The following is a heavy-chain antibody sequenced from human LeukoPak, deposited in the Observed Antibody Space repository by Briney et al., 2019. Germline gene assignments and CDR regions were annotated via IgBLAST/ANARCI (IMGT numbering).Heavy chain of an antibody. D-gene: IGHD6-13*01. CDR3: ARHAASAGDY. CDR1: GYSFTTYW. V-gene: IGHV5-51*01. J-gene: IGHJ4*02. CDR2: IYPGDSNT. Sequence: GESLKISCEGSGYSFTTYWIGWVRQMPGKGLEWMGIIYPGDSNTRYMPSFQGQVTISADKSISTAYLQWSSLKASDTAMYYCARHAASAGDYWGQGTLVTVSS.